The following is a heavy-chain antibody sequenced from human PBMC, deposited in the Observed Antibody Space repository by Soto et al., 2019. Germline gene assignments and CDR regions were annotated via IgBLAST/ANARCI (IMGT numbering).Heavy chain of an antibody. CDR3: ARMTRYNAGGYYHYYMGV. V-gene: IGHV1-18*01. Sequence: QVQLVQSGAEVKKPGASVKVSCKASGYIFTSYGISWVRQAPGQGLEWMGWISAYNGDTNYPQNLQGRVTLTTDTSTNTAYMEFGSRRYDDTAVYYCARMTRYNAGGYYHYYMGVWGQGTTVTVSS. CDR1: GYIFTSYG. D-gene: IGHD3-10*01. CDR2: ISAYNGDT. J-gene: IGHJ6*02.